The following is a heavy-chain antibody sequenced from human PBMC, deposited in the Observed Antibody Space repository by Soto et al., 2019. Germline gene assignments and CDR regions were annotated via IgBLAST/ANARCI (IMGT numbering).Heavy chain of an antibody. CDR1: GGSISSGGFY. J-gene: IGHJ4*02. CDR3: ARDRYGSGSPPFDY. Sequence: QVQLQESGPGLVKPSQTLSLTCTVSGGSISSGGFYWSWIRQHPGKGLEWIGYIYYSGSTYYNPSLKSRVTISVDTSKNQFSLKLSSVTAADTAVYYCARDRYGSGSPPFDYWGQGTLVTVSS. D-gene: IGHD3-10*01. CDR2: IYYSGST. V-gene: IGHV4-31*03.